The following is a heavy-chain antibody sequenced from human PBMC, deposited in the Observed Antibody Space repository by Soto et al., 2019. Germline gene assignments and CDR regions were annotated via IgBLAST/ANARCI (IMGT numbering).Heavy chain of an antibody. CDR2: IYPGDSDT. J-gene: IGHJ6*04. V-gene: IGHV5-51*01. CDR3: AELLSQGYFYSMDV. D-gene: IGHD1-7*01. Sequence: GEALKICWRGVGERFTSYWTAWVRTLTGKGLEWMGVIYPGDSDTRYSPSFQGHVTISADKSTNTAYLQWDSLGASDTAMYYCAELLSQGYFYSMDVWGEGSTVTVSS. CDR1: GERFTSYW.